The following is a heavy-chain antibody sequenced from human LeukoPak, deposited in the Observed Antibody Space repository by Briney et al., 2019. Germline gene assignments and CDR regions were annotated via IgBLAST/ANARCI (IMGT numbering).Heavy chain of an antibody. CDR1: GRSINRSSYY. Sequence: SETLSLTCTVSGRSINRSSYYWRWIRQPPGRGLEWIGSIYYGGSTYYNPSLKGQVTISVDTSKNRFSLKLSSVTATNTALYYFASYTRTHYHSRRDCLDPWGQGTLVTVSS. CDR3: ASYTRTHYHSRRDCLDP. CDR2: IYYGGST. D-gene: IGHD3-22*01. J-gene: IGHJ5*02. V-gene: IGHV4-39*01.